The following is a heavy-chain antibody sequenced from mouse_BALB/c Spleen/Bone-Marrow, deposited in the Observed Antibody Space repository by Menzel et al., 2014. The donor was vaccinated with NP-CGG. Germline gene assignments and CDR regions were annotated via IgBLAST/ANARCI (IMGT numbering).Heavy chain of an antibody. CDR3: ARNYGYGKSFAY. J-gene: IGHJ3*01. CDR1: GFNIKDTY. V-gene: IGHV14-3*02. Sequence: EVQLQQSGAELVKPGASVKLSCTASGFNIKDTYMHWVKQRPEQGLEWIGRIDPANGNTKYDPKFQGKATITADTSSNTAYLQLSSLRSEDTAVYYCARNYGYGKSFAYWGQGTLVTVSA. D-gene: IGHD2-2*01. CDR2: IDPANGNT.